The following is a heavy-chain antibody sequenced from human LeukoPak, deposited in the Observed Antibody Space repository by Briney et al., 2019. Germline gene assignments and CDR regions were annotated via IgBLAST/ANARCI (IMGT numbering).Heavy chain of an antibody. CDR1: GFTFSSFG. D-gene: IGHD5-24*01. CDR3: VRGVGVSRFNYFDP. V-gene: IGHV3-33*01. J-gene: IGHJ5*02. Sequence: GGSLRLSCAASGFTFSSFGMHWVRQAPGKGLEWVAVIWYDASDRYYADSVKGRFTISRDNSKNTLFLQMNSLRDDDTAVYYCVRGVGVSRFNYFDPWGRGTLVVVSS. CDR2: IWYDASDR.